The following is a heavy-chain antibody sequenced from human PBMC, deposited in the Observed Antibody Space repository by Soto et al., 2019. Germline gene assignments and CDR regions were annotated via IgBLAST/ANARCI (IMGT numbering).Heavy chain of an antibody. Sequence: GGWLRLSCAASGFTFSSYSRNWVRQAPGKGLEWVSSISSSSSYIYYADSVKGRFTISRDNAKNSLYLQMNSLRAEDTAVYYCARGGSIVVVVAATEEPYYFDYWGQGTLVTVSS. J-gene: IGHJ4*02. CDR1: GFTFSSYS. CDR2: ISSSSSYI. D-gene: IGHD2-15*01. V-gene: IGHV3-21*01. CDR3: ARGGSIVVVVAATEEPYYFDY.